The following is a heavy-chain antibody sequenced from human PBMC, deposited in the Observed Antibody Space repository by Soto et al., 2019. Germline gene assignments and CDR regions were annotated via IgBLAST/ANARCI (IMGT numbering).Heavy chain of an antibody. D-gene: IGHD3-3*01. Sequence: GKGLAWIGEIYHSGSTNYNPSLKSRVTISVDKSKNQFSLKLSSVTAADTAVYYCATRLVRVTFEFWSGYSVPAYWGHRTLVPVFS. CDR2: IYHSGST. J-gene: IGHJ4*01. V-gene: IGHV4-4*02. CDR3: ATRLVRVTFEFWSGYSVPAY.